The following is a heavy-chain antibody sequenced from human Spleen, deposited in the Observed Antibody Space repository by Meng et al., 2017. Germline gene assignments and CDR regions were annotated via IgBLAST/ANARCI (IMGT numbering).Heavy chain of an antibody. V-gene: IGHV3-21*01. CDR2: ISSSSSYI. J-gene: IGHJ4*02. CDR1: GFTFSSYS. D-gene: IGHD3-10*01. CDR3: ARDRVRGVIIDY. Sequence: GSLRLSCAASGFTFSSYSMNWVRQAPGKGLEWVSSISSSSSYIYYADSVKGRFTISRDNAKNSLYLQMNSLRAEDTAVYYCARDRVRGVIIDYWGQGTLVTVSS.